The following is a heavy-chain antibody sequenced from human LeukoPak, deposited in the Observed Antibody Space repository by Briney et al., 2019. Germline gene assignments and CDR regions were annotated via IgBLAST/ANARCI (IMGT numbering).Heavy chain of an antibody. J-gene: IGHJ4*02. CDR1: GFTVSSYE. V-gene: IGHV4-34*01. D-gene: IGHD3-9*01. CDR2: INHSGST. Sequence: GSLRLSCAASGFTVSSYEMNWVRRAPGKGLEWIGEINHSGSTNYNPSLKSRVTISVDTSKNQFSLKLSSVTAADTAVYYCARGLIRYFDWSQINYFDYWGQGTLVTVSS. CDR3: ARGLIRYFDWSQINYFDY.